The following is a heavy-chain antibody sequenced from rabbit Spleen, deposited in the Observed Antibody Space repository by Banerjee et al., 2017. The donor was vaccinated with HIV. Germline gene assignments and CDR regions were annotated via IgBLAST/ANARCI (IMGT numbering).Heavy chain of an antibody. Sequence: QEQLEESGGDLVKPEGSLTLTCTASGFSFSSSYYMCWVRQAPGKGLEWIGCIYTGSGSTYYASWAKGRFTISKASSTTVTLQMTGLTVADTATYFCARAGGAGYGYAFHLWGPGTLVTVS. CDR3: ARAGGAGYGYAFHL. D-gene: IGHD6-1*01. CDR2: IYTGSGST. J-gene: IGHJ4*01. V-gene: IGHV1S45*01. CDR1: GFSFSSSYY.